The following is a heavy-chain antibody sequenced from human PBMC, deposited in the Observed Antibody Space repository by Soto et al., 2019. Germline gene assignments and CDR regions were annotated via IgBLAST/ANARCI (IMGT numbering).Heavy chain of an antibody. CDR2: MYHSGDT. J-gene: IGHJ3*01. CDR3: ARKAMRGAAFDF. Sequence: SETLSLTCAVSGYSISSGYYWGWIRQPPGKGLEWIGIMYHSGDTYYNPSLKSRVAISVDTSKNHFSLKLSSVTAADTAVYYCARKAMRGAAFDFWGQGTMVTVSS. CDR1: GYSISSGYY. V-gene: IGHV4-38-2*01.